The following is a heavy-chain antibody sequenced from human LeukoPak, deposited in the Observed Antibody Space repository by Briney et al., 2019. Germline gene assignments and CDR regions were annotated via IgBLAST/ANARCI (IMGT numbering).Heavy chain of an antibody. Sequence: GGSLRLSCAASGFTFSSYAMSWVRQAPGKGLEWVSAISGSGGSTYYADSVKGRFTISRGNSKNTLYLQMNSLRAEDTAVYYCAKDIEMRGSYYFDYWGQGTLVTVSS. CDR1: GFTFSSYA. V-gene: IGHV3-23*01. J-gene: IGHJ4*02. CDR3: AKDIEMRGSYYFDY. D-gene: IGHD1-26*01. CDR2: ISGSGGST.